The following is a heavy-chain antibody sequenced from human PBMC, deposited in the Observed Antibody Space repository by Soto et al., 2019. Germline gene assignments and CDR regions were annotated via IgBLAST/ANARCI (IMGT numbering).Heavy chain of an antibody. CDR1: GGSIRSGSYY. Sequence: QAQLQESGPGLVKPSQTLSLTCTVSGGSIRSGSYYWNWIRQHPGKGLEWIGYIYYSGSTYYNPSLKSRVIISVDTSKNQFSLKLSSVTAADTAVYYCARGSYDCPDYWGQGTLVTVSS. V-gene: IGHV4-31*03. D-gene: IGHD5-12*01. CDR2: IYYSGST. CDR3: ARGSYDCPDY. J-gene: IGHJ4*02.